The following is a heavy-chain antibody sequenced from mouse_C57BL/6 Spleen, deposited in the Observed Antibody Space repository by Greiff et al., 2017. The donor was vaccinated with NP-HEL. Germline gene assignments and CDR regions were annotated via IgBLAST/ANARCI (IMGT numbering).Heavy chain of an antibody. D-gene: IGHD4-1*02. V-gene: IGHV7-3*01. J-gene: IGHJ4*01. CDR2: IRNKANGYTT. CDR1: GFTFTDYY. CDR3: ASTGTDGAMDY. Sequence: EVKLMESGGGLVQPGGSLSLSCAASGFTFTDYYMSWVRQPPGKALEWLGFIRNKANGYTTDYSASVKGRFTISRDNSQSILYLQMNALRAEDSATYYCASTGTDGAMDYWGQGTSVTVSS.